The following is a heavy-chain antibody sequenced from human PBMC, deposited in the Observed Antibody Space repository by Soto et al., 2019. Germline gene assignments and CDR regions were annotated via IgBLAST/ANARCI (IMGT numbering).Heavy chain of an antibody. CDR1: GGSISSGGYY. J-gene: IGHJ4*02. CDR2: IYYSGST. CDR3: AREGPSHVGATADY. V-gene: IGHV4-31*03. D-gene: IGHD1-26*01. Sequence: SETLSLTCTVSGGSISSGGYYWSWIRQHPGKGLEWIGYIYYSGSTYYNPSLKSRVTISVDTSKNQFSLKLSSVTAADTAVYYCAREGPSHVGATADYWGQGTLVTVSS.